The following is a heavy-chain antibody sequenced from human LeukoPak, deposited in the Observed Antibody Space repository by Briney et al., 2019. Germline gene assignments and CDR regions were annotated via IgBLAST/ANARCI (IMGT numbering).Heavy chain of an antibody. CDR1: GFTFSSYA. CDR2: ISGSGGST. Sequence: GGSLRLSCAASGFTFSSYAISCVRQAPGKGLECVSAISGSGGSTYYADSVKGRFTISRDNAKNSLFLQMNSLRADDTAIYYCARGGELRYMDVWGKGTVVTVSS. J-gene: IGHJ6*03. CDR3: ARGGELRYMDV. V-gene: IGHV3-23*01. D-gene: IGHD3-16*01.